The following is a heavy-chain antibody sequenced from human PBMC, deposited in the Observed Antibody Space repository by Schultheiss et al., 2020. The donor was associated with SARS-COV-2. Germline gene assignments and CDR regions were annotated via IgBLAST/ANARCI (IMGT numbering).Heavy chain of an antibody. V-gene: IGHV2-5*02. CDR1: GFSLSTSGVG. J-gene: IGHJ4*02. CDR3: APQLVEGATDY. Sequence: SGPTLVKPTQTLTLTCTFSGFSLSTSGVGVGWIRQPPGKALEWLAIIYWDDDKRYSPSLKSRLTITKDTSKNQVVLTMTNMDPVDTATYYCAPQLVEGATDYWGQGTLVTVSS. CDR2: IYWDDDK. D-gene: IGHD6-13*01.